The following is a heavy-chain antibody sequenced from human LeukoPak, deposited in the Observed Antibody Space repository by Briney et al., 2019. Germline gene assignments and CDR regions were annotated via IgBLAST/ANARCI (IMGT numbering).Heavy chain of an antibody. J-gene: IGHJ5*02. CDR3: ARAQQWLGWFDP. Sequence: GSLRLSCAASGFTFSSYSMNWVRQAPGKGLEWVSSISSSSSYIYYADSVKGRFTISRDNAKNSLYLQMNSLRAEDTAVYYCARAQQWLGWFDPWGQGTLVTVSS. D-gene: IGHD6-19*01. V-gene: IGHV3-21*01. CDR2: ISSSSSYI. CDR1: GFTFSSYS.